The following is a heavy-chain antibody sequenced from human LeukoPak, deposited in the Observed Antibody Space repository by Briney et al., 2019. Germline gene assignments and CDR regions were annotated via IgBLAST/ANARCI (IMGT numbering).Heavy chain of an antibody. CDR2: ISHSGST. CDR3: ARGVSDQN. Sequence: SETLSLTCAVYGGSFSGYFWSWIRQSPGKGLEWIGEISHSGSTYYNPSLKSRVTISLDTSKNHFSLKLTSVTAADTAVYYCARGVSDQNWGQGTLVTVSS. V-gene: IGHV4-34*01. CDR1: GGSFSGYF. J-gene: IGHJ4*02.